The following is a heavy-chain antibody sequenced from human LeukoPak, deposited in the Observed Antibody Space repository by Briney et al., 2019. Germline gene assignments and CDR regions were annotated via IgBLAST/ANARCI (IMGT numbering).Heavy chain of an antibody. D-gene: IGHD4-17*01. V-gene: IGHV5-51*01. CDR1: GYTFTSYW. CDR2: IYPGDSDT. Sequence: GESLKISCKGSGYTFTSYWIGWVRHMPVKGLEWMGIIYPGDSDTRYSPSFQGQVTISADKSIGTAYLQWSSLKASDTAMYYCARLKEGTVTHNDYWGQGTLVTVSS. CDR3: ARLKEGTVTHNDY. J-gene: IGHJ4*02.